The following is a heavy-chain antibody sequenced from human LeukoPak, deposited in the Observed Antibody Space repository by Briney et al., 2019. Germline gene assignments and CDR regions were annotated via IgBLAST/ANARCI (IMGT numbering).Heavy chain of an antibody. J-gene: IGHJ6*02. CDR1: GYTFTGYY. D-gene: IGHD3-10*01. CDR2: INPNSGGT. Sequence: ASVKVSCKASGYTFTGYYMHWVRQAPGQGLEWMGWINPNSGGTNYAQKFQGRVTMTRDTSISTAYMELSRLRSEDTAVYYCAREQQRGSEKYYYYGIDVWGQGTTVTVSS. CDR3: AREQQRGSEKYYYYGIDV. V-gene: IGHV1-2*02.